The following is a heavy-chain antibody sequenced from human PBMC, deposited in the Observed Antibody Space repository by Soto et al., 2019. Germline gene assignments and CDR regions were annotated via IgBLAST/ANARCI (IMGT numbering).Heavy chain of an antibody. Sequence: QVQLEQSGAEVKKPGSSVKVSCKASGGTFSNSAISWVRQAPGQGLEWMGGIMPIFRTPDYAQKFQGRVTITADESTTTAYMELSGLTRDDTAVYYCARDKDRAQLGGNYYYMLDVWGQWTTVTVSS. CDR1: GGTFSNSA. D-gene: IGHD3-3*02. CDR3: ARDKDRAQLGGNYYYMLDV. V-gene: IGHV1-69*12. J-gene: IGHJ6*02. CDR2: IMPIFRTP.